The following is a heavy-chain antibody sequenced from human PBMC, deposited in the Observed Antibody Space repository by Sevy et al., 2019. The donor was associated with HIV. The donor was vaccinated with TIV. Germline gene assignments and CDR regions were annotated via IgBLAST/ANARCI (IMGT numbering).Heavy chain of an antibody. J-gene: IGHJ3*02. V-gene: IGHV3-30*18. CDR1: GFTFSNYG. CDR3: AKGSRATASAFDI. D-gene: IGHD2-21*02. Sequence: GGSLRLSCAASGFTFSNYGMHWVRQAPGKGLEWVAVTSYDGSHKYYADSVRGRFTTSRDNSKNTVYLQMSSLRAEDTAVYYCAKGSRATASAFDIWGQGTMVTVSS. CDR2: TSYDGSHK.